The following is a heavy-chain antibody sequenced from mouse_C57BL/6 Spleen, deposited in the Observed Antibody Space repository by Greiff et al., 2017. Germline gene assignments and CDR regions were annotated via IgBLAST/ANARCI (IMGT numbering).Heavy chain of an antibody. CDR1: GYTFTRYW. CDR3: ARDRPYDYDDDYAMDY. V-gene: IGHV1-72*01. Sequence: QVQLQQPGAELVKPGASVKLSCKASGYTFTRYWMHWVKQRPGRGLEWIGRIAPNRGGTKYNEKFKSKATLTADKPSSTAYMQLSSRTSEDAAVYYCARDRPYDYDDDYAMDYWGQGTSVTVSS. D-gene: IGHD2-4*01. CDR2: IAPNRGGT. J-gene: IGHJ4*01.